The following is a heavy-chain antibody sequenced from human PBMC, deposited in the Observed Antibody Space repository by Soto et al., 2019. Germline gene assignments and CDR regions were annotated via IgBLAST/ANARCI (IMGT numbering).Heavy chain of an antibody. CDR3: ARAPQIVAMGRPSDY. J-gene: IGHJ4*02. CDR1: GGSFSGYS. V-gene: IGHV4-34*01. Sequence: KPSETLSLTCAVYGGSFSGYSWNWIRQPPGKGLEWIGEINHSGSTNYNPSLKSRVTVSLDTSKNQFSLRLTSLTAADTAVYFCARAPQIVAMGRPSDYWGQGILVTVSS. D-gene: IGHD5-12*01. CDR2: INHSGST.